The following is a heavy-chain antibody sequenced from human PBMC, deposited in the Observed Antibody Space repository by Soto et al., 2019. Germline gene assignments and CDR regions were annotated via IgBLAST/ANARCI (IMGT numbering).Heavy chain of an antibody. J-gene: IGHJ6*02. D-gene: IGHD6-13*01. CDR2: ISYDGSNK. Sequence: QVQLVESGGGVVQPGRSLRLSCAASGFTFSSYGMHWVRQAPGKGLEWVAVISYDGSNKYYADSVKGRFTISRDNSKNTLYLQMNSLRAEDTAVYYCAKEIGAAAGTYYYGMDVWGQGTTVTVSS. CDR3: AKEIGAAAGTYYYGMDV. V-gene: IGHV3-30*18. CDR1: GFTFSSYG.